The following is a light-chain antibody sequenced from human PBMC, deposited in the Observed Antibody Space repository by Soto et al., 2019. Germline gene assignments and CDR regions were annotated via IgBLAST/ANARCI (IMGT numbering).Light chain of an antibody. J-gene: IGLJ1*01. V-gene: IGLV2-14*01. CDR2: VVS. CDR1: SSDVGGYNY. CDR3: SSYRSGGTFV. Sequence: QCALTQPASVSGSPGQSIAISCTRTSSDVGGYNYVSWHQQHPGKAPKVLISVVSNRPSGVSNRFSGSKSGNTASLTISGLQAEDEADYYCSSYRSGGTFVFGSGTKLTV.